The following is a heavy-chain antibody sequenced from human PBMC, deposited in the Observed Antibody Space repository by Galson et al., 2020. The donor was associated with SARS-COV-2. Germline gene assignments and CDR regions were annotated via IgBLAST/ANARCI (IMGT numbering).Heavy chain of an antibody. D-gene: IGHD5-18*01. J-gene: IGHJ6*02. CDR1: GFPFSTSR. V-gene: IGHV3-21*01. CDR3: ARDEGIRGYNYGRLYYGMDV. Sequence: NSGESLRLSCAASGFPFSTSRMNWVRLAPGQGLEWVSSISTSSSYTYYVDSVKGRFSISRDNPRNSLYLQMNSLRAEDTAVYYCARDEGIRGYNYGRLYYGMDVWGQGTTVTVSS. CDR2: ISTSSSYT.